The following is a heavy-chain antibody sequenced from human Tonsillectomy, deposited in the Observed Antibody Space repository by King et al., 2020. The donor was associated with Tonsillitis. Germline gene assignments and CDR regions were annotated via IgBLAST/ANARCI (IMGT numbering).Heavy chain of an antibody. CDR3: ARGGMDRNWFDP. D-gene: IGHD2-2*03. Sequence: VQLVESGAEVKKPGSSVKVSCKASGGTFSSYAISWVRQAPGQGLEWMGGIIPIFDTRNYAQKFRDSVTISADESTSTVYMEMSSLKSEDAAVYYCARGGMDRNWFDPWGQGTLVTVS. CDR1: GGTFSSYA. V-gene: IGHV1-69*01. CDR2: IIPIFDTR. J-gene: IGHJ5*02.